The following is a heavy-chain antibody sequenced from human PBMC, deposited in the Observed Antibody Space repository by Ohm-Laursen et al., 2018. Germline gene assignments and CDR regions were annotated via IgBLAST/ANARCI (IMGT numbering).Heavy chain of an antibody. D-gene: IGHD3-16*01. Sequence: GESLKISCKGSGNSFTSYWIGWVRQMPGKGLEWMGIIYPGDSDTRYSPSFQDQVTISADKSISTAYLQWSSLKASDTAMYYCARRLRLGELKGPWFDPWGQGTLVTVSS. J-gene: IGHJ5*02. CDR1: GNSFTSYW. CDR2: IYPGDSDT. V-gene: IGHV5-51*01. CDR3: ARRLRLGELKGPWFDP.